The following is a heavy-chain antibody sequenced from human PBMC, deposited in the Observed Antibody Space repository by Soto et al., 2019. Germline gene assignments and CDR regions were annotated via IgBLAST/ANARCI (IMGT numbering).Heavy chain of an antibody. J-gene: IGHJ6*02. CDR2: IYWDDDN. Sequence: SGPTLVNPTQTLTLTCTFSGFSLSTRGVGVGWIRQPPGKALEWLALIYWDDDNRYSPSLKSRLTITKDTSKNQVVLTMTNMDPVDTATYYCVHSRCGGDCLQSYSSHYYYGMDIWGQGTTVTVSS. CDR1: GFSLSTRGVG. D-gene: IGHD2-21*02. CDR3: VHSRCGGDCLQSYSSHYYYGMDI. V-gene: IGHV2-5*02.